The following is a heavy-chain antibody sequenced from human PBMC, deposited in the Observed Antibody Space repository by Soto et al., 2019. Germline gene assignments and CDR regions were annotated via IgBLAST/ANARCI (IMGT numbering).Heavy chain of an antibody. J-gene: IGHJ4*02. V-gene: IGHV1-69*01. CDR2: IIPIFGTA. CDR1: GGTFSSYA. Sequence: QVQLVQSGAEVKKPGSSVKVSCKASGGTFSSYAISWVRQAPGQGLEWIGGIIPIFGTANYAQKFQGRVTITEDESTRAAYRVLSSLRCEDTAVYYCAREGGYSYGLPYYFDYWGEGTLVTVSS. D-gene: IGHD5-18*01. CDR3: AREGGYSYGLPYYFDY.